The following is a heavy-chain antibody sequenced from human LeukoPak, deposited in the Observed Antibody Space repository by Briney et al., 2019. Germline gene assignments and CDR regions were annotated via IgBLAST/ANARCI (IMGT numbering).Heavy chain of an antibody. D-gene: IGHD3-16*02. CDR3: ARASRPYDYVWGSYRQYYFDY. CDR1: GGSISSSRYY. Sequence: SETLSLICTVSGGSISSSRYYWGWIRQPPGKGLEWIGSIYYSGSTYYNPSLKSRVTISVDTSKNQFSLKLSSVTAADTAVYYCARASRPYDYVWGSYRQYYFDYWGQGTLVTVSS. V-gene: IGHV4-39*01. J-gene: IGHJ4*02. CDR2: IYYSGST.